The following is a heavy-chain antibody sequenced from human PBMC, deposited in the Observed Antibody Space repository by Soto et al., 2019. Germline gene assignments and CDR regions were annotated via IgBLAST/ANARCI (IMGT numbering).Heavy chain of an antibody. CDR2: IIPIFGTA. CDR3: AREQTDTAMGP. CDR1: GGTFSSYA. D-gene: IGHD5-18*01. J-gene: IGHJ5*02. Sequence: ASVKVSCKASGGTFSSYAISWVRQAPGQGLERMGGIIPIFGTANYAQKFQGRVTITADESTSTAYMELSSLRSEDTAVYYCAREQTDTAMGPWGQGTLVTVSS. V-gene: IGHV1-69*13.